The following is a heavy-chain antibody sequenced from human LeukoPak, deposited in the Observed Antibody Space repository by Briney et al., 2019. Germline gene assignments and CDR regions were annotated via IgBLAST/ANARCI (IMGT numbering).Heavy chain of an antibody. CDR1: GGSFSGYY. J-gene: IGHJ4*02. CDR3: ARGPYYYDSSGYYYVSFDY. CDR2: INHSGST. V-gene: IGHV4-34*01. D-gene: IGHD3-22*01. Sequence: SETLSLTCAVYGGSFSGYYWSWIRQPPGKGLEWIGGINHSGSTNYNPSLKSRVTISVDTSKNQFSLKLSSVTAADTAVYYCARGPYYYDSSGYYYVSFDYWGQGTLVTVSS.